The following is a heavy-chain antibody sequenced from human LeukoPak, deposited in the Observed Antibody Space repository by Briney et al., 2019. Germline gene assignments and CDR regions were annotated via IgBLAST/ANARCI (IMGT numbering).Heavy chain of an antibody. CDR1: GFTFSSYA. J-gene: IGHJ6*02. V-gene: IGHV3-23*01. D-gene: IGHD4-23*01. Sequence: SGGSLRLSCAASGFTFSSYAMSWVRQAPGKGLEWVSAISGSGGSTYYADSVKGRFTISRDNSKNTLYLQMNSLRAEDTAVYYCAKFTYTVVTPYYYYGMDVWGQGTTVTVSS. CDR3: AKFTYTVVTPYYYYGMDV. CDR2: ISGSGGST.